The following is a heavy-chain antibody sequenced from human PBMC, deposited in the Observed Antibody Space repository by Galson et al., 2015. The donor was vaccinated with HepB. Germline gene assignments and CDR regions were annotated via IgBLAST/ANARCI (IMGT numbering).Heavy chain of an antibody. J-gene: IGHJ4*02. CDR2: INTNTGNP. V-gene: IGHV7-4-1*02. CDR1: GYTFTSYA. CDR3: ALSLSEGAAPGNFDY. D-gene: IGHD6-6*01. Sequence: SVKVSCKASGYTFTSYAMNWVRQAPGQGLEWMGWINTNTGNPTYAQGFTGRFVFSLDTSVSTAYLQISSLKAEDTAVYYCALSLSEGAAPGNFDYWGQGTLVTVSS.